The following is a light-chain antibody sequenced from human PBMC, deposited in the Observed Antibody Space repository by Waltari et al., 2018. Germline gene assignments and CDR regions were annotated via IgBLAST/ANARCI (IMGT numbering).Light chain of an antibody. V-gene: IGLV1-40*01. J-gene: IGLJ2*01. CDR2: DNI. CDR3: QSYDSSLSGSI. Sequence: QSVLTQPPSVSGAPGQRVTIPCTGSSSNIGPGYAVHWYQQLPGTAPQLLIYDNINRPSGVPDRFSGSRSGTSASLAITGLQAEDEAQYYCQSYDSSLSGSIFGGGTKLTVL. CDR1: SSNIGPGYA.